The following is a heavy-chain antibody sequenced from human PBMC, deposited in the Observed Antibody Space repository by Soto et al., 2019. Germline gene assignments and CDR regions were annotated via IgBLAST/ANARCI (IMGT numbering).Heavy chain of an antibody. Sequence: QVQLVESGGGVVQPGRSLTLSCAASGFSFSTYGMHWVRQAPGKRLEWVAVVSYGGGTKYYADSVKGRFAISRDNPKNILSLQVNSLRTEDPAVYYCAKSSMGEDSTGFQYWLFDLWCRGTQVTVSS. CDR3: AKSSMGEDSTGFQYWLFDL. V-gene: IGHV3-30*18. CDR1: GFSFSTYG. CDR2: VSYGGGTK. J-gene: IGHJ2*01. D-gene: IGHD3-22*01.